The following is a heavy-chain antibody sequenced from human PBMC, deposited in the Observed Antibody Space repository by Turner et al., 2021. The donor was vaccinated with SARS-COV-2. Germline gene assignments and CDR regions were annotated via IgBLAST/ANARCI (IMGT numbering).Heavy chain of an antibody. CDR3: ARDRLEAGTDYFDY. D-gene: IGHD6-19*01. V-gene: IGHV1-18*01. CDR2: ISAYNGNT. J-gene: IGHJ4*02. CDR1: GYTFTSYG. Sequence: QVPLVQSGAEVKTPGASVTASCKSSGYTFTSYGISWVRQAPGQGLQWMGWISAYNGNTNDAQKLQGRVTMTRDTSTSTAYRELRSLRSDDTAVYYCARDRLEAGTDYFDYWGQGTLVTVSS.